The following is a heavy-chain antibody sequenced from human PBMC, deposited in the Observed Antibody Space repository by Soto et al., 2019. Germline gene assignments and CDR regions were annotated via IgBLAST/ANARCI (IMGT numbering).Heavy chain of an antibody. CDR2: IKTNSVGGTT. CDR1: GFPFSVVW. D-gene: IGHD1-26*01. J-gene: IGHJ4*02. CDR3: TSLRVGKREVDY. Sequence: EVQLVESGGDLVKPGGSLRLSCAASGFPFSVVWMSWVRQAPGKGLEWVGHIKTNSVGGTTGYAAPVKGRFTSSRHESRHEVFLQMNSLRIEDTAVYYCTSLRVGKREVDYWGQGTGVIVSS. V-gene: IGHV3-15*01.